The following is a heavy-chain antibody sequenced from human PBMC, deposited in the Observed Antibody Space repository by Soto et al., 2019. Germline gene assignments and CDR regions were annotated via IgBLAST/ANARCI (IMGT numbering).Heavy chain of an antibody. J-gene: IGHJ3*02. CDR2: IIPIFGTA. CDR1: GGTFSSYA. D-gene: IGHD3-22*01. Sequence: QVQLVQSGAEVKKPGSSVKVSCKASGGTFSSYAISWVRQAPGQGLEWMGGIIPIFGTANYAQKFQGRVTITADESTSTAYMELSSLRSEDTAVYYCARSGTNAGSGYYVPFDAFDIWGQGTMVTVSS. CDR3: ARSGTNAGSGYYVPFDAFDI. V-gene: IGHV1-69*12.